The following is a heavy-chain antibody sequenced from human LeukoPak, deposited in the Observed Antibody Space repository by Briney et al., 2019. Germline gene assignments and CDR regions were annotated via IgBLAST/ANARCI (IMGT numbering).Heavy chain of an antibody. D-gene: IGHD6-13*01. CDR1: GGSISNYY. V-gene: IGHV4-59*08. CDR3: ARGGYSSSWSLGMDV. J-gene: IGHJ6*02. CDR2: IYYSGSI. Sequence: SETLSLTCTVSGGSISNYYWTWIRQPPGKGLEWIGYIYYSGSINYNPSLESRVTISVDTSKNQFSLRLSSVTAADTAVYYCARGGYSSSWSLGMDVWGQGTTVTVSS.